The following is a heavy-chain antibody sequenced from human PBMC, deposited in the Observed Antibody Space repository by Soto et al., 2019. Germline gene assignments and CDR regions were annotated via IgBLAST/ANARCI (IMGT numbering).Heavy chain of an antibody. Sequence: EVQLLESGGGLVQPGGSLRLSCAASGFTFSSYAMSWVRQAPGKGLEWVSAISGSGGSTYYADSVKGRFTISRDNSRNTLYLQMNSLRAEDTAVYYCAKSSSGSYSGCRDYWGQGTLVTVSS. D-gene: IGHD1-26*01. CDR1: GFTFSSYA. J-gene: IGHJ4*02. CDR2: ISGSGGST. CDR3: AKSSSGSYSGCRDY. V-gene: IGHV3-23*01.